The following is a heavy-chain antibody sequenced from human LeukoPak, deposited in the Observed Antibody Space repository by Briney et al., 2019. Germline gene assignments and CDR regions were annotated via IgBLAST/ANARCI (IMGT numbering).Heavy chain of an antibody. D-gene: IGHD5-18*01. CDR1: GGTFSSYA. V-gene: IGHV1-69*05. CDR3: ARDLPQDSYGPENAFDI. J-gene: IGHJ3*02. Sequence: ASVKVSCKASGGTFSSYAISWVRQAPGQGLEWMGGIIPIFGTANYAQKFQGRVTMTTDTSTSTAYMELRSLRSDDPAVYYCARDLPQDSYGPENAFDIWGQGTMVTVSS. CDR2: IIPIFGTA.